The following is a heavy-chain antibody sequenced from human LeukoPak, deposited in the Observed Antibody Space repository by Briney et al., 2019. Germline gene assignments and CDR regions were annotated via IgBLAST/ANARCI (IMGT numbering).Heavy chain of an antibody. V-gene: IGHV4-4*07. CDR1: GGSISNYY. Sequence: SETLSLTCTVSGGSISNYYWSWIRQPAGKGLEWIGRIYSSGTTIYNPSLKSRVTMSVDTSKNQFSLKLSSVTAADTAVYFCASGSRGYDPWGQGTLVTVSS. CDR3: ASGSRGYDP. J-gene: IGHJ5*02. D-gene: IGHD5-12*01. CDR2: IYSSGTT.